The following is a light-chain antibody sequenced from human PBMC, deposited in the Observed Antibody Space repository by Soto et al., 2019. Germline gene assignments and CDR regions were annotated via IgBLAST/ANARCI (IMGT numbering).Light chain of an antibody. J-gene: IGKJ1*01. Sequence: DIHITQSPATLSASVGDRVSITCRASQSISTWLAWYQQKPGKAPKLLIYDVSNLESGVPSRFSGSGSGTEFTLTISSLQPDDFATYLCQQYNSYWTFGQGTKVDIK. CDR3: QQYNSYWT. CDR2: DVS. CDR1: QSISTW. V-gene: IGKV1-5*01.